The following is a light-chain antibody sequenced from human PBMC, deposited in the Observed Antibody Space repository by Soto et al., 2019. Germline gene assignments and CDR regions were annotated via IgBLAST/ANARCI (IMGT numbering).Light chain of an antibody. CDR3: QQYNMA. CDR1: QSISSW. CDR2: DAS. V-gene: IGKV1-5*01. J-gene: IGKJ1*01. Sequence: DIQMTQSPSTLSASVGDRVTITCRASQSISSWLAWYQQKPGKAPKLLIYDASSLESGVPSRFSGSGSGTEFTLTISSLQPDDFATYYCQQYNMAFGQGTQVEIK.